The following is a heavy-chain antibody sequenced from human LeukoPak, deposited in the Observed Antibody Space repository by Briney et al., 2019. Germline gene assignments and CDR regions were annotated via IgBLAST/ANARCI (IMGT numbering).Heavy chain of an antibody. Sequence: GGSLRLSCAASGFTFSGYAMHWVRQAPGKGLEWVAVISYDGSNKYYADSVKGRFTISRDNSKNTLYLQMNSLRAEDTAVYYCASPLRVSLFFEHWGQGTLVTVSS. CDR3: ASPLRVSLFFEH. CDR1: GFTFSGYA. V-gene: IGHV3-30*04. J-gene: IGHJ1*01. CDR2: ISYDGSNK. D-gene: IGHD2-21*01.